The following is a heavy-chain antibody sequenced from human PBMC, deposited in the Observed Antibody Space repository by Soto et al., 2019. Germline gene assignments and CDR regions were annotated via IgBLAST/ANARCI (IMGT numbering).Heavy chain of an antibody. J-gene: IGHJ4*02. CDR2: IKQDGSEK. Sequence: GSLRLSCAASGFTFSSYWMSWVRQAPGKGLEWVANIKQDGSEKYYVDSVKGRFTISRDNAKNSLYLQMNSLRAEDTAVYYCARARIGVPYYYDSSGYYVYWGQGTLVTVSS. CDR3: ARARIGVPYYYDSSGYYVY. D-gene: IGHD3-22*01. CDR1: GFTFSSYW. V-gene: IGHV3-7*05.